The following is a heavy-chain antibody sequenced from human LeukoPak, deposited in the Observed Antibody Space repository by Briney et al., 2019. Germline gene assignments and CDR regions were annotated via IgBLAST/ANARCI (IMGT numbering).Heavy chain of an antibody. J-gene: IGHJ6*03. CDR2: INRNGKST. V-gene: IGHV3-74*01. CDR3: ARDYRVCSGNYRVDNNYYIDV. Sequence: PGGSLRLSCAAYGVSFSNYAMHWIRQAPGKGLLWVSDINRNGKSTTYADSVKGRFTISRDNAKNTLYLQLNSLRAEDTPVYYCARDYRVCSGNYRVDNNYYIDVSSKGTSVAVSS. CDR1: GVSFSNYA. D-gene: IGHD2-15*01.